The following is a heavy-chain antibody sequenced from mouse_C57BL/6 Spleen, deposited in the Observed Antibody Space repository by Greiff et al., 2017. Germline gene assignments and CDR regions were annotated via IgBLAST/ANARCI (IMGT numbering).Heavy chain of an antibody. D-gene: IGHD1-1*01. J-gene: IGHJ3*01. V-gene: IGHV14-4*01. CDR1: GFNIKDDY. CDR3: TPVVASSPWFAY. CDR2: IDPENGDT. Sequence: VQLQQSGAELVRPGASVKLSCTASGFNIKDDYMHWVKQRPEQGLEWIGWIDPENGDTEYASKFQGKATITADTSSNTAYLQLSSLTSEDTAVXYCTPVVASSPWFAYWGQGTLVTVSA.